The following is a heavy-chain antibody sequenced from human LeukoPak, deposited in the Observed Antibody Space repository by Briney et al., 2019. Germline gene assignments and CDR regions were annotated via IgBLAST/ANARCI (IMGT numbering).Heavy chain of an antibody. V-gene: IGHV4-34*01. J-gene: IGHJ4*02. Sequence: SETLSLTCAVYGGSFSGYYWSWIRQPPGKGLEWIGEINHSGSTNYNPSLKSRVTISVDTSKNQFSLKLSSVTAADTAVYYCARHYSDGPFDYWGQGTLVTVSS. CDR1: GGSFSGYY. CDR2: INHSGST. CDR3: ARHYSDGPFDY. D-gene: IGHD2-21*01.